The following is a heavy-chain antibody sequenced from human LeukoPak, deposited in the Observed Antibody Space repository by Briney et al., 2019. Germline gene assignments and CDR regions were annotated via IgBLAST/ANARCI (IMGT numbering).Heavy chain of an antibody. CDR3: ARDKDYGDYDRFDY. V-gene: IGHV4-59*12. CDR2: IYYSGST. CDR1: GGSISSYY. J-gene: IGHJ4*02. Sequence: SETLSLTCTVSGGSISSYYWSWIRQPPGKGLEWIGYIYYSGSTNYNPSLKSRVTMSVDTSKNQFSLKLSSVTAADTAVYYCARDKDYGDYDRFDYWGQGTLVTVSS. D-gene: IGHD4-17*01.